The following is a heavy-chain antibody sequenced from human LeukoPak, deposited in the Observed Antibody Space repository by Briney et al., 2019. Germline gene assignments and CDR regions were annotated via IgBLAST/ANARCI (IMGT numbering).Heavy chain of an antibody. Sequence: PGGSLRLSCAASGFIFDDYGMSWVRQAPGKGLEWVSGINWNGGSTGYADSGKGRFTISRDNAKNSLYLQMNSLRAEDTALYYCARGRMVRGVIHYYYYMDVWGKGTTVTVSS. CDR1: GFIFDDYG. CDR2: INWNGGST. CDR3: ARGRMVRGVIHYYYYMDV. V-gene: IGHV3-20*04. J-gene: IGHJ6*03. D-gene: IGHD3-10*01.